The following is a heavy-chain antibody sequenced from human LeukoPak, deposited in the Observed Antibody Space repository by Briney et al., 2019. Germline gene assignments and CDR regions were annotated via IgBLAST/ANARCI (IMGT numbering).Heavy chain of an antibody. D-gene: IGHD5-18*01. J-gene: IGHJ4*02. Sequence: SETLSLTCAVYGGSFSGYYWSWIRQPPGKGLEWIGRIYTSGSTNYNPSLKSRVTMSVDTSKNQFSLKLSSVTAADTAVYYCARECGYSYGYHFDYWGQGTLVTVSS. CDR3: ARECGYSYGYHFDY. CDR2: IYTSGST. V-gene: IGHV4-59*10. CDR1: GGSFSGYY.